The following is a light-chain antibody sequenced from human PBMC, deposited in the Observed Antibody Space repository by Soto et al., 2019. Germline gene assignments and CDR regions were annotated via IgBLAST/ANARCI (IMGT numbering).Light chain of an antibody. CDR3: MQALQTPMYT. CDR2: LGS. CDR1: QSLLHSNGYNY. V-gene: IGKV2-28*01. Sequence: DIVMTQSPLSLPVTPGEPASISCRSSQSLLHSNGYNYLDWYLQKPGQSPQLLIYLGSNRASGVPDRFSGRGSGTDFTLKISRGEAEDVGVYYCMQALQTPMYTFGQGIKLEIK. J-gene: IGKJ2*01.